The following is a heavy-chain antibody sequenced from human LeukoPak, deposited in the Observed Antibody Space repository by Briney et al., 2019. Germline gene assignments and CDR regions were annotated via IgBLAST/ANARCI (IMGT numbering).Heavy chain of an antibody. J-gene: IGHJ4*02. CDR3: ARGGTFVSDY. Sequence: GSLGLSCAASGFTFGTFWMSWVRQASGKGLEWVANINQGGSEKYYVDSMKGRLTVSRDNAKNSLYLQMDSLRAEDTAVYYCARGGTFVSDYWGQGTLVTVSS. CDR2: INQGGSEK. D-gene: IGHD1-1*01. V-gene: IGHV3-7*01. CDR1: GFTFGTFW.